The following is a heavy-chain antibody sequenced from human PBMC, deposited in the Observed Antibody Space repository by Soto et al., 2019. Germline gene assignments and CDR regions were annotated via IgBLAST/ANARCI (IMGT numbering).Heavy chain of an antibody. V-gene: IGHV3-15*07. CDR2: IKSQNDGGTT. J-gene: IGHJ4*02. CDR1: GFSFSSAW. Sequence: RGSLGLSCAASGFSFSSAWFNWVRQAPGKGLEWVGRIKSQNDGGTTDYAAPVRDRFTISKDDSINTLYLQMNSLQTEDTGVYFCTADLTAFIPQVDSWGQGT. D-gene: IGHD3-9*01. CDR3: TADLTAFIPQVDS.